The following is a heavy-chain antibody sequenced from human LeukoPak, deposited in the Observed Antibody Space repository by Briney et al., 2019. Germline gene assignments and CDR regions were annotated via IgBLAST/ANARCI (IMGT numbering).Heavy chain of an antibody. CDR1: GFTFSSYG. D-gene: IGHD3-22*01. CDR2: ISSSSSTI. J-gene: IGHJ3*02. CDR3: ARDRQMDPYYGSSGVGI. V-gene: IGHV3-48*02. Sequence: PGGSLRLSCAASGFTFSSYGMNWVRQAPGKGLEWVSYISSSSSTIYYADSVKGRFTISRDNAKNSLYLQMNSLRDEDTAVYYCARDRQMDPYYGSSGVGIWGQGTMVTVSS.